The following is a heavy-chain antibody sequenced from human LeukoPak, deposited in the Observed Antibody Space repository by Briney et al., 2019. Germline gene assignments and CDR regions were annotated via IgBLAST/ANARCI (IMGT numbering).Heavy chain of an antibody. J-gene: IGHJ6*03. V-gene: IGHV4-39*01. CDR1: GGSISSSSYY. CDR3: ARQGDGYYYMDV. CDR2: IYYSGST. Sequence: PSETLSLTCTVSGGSISSSSYYWGWIRQPPGKGLEWIGSIYYSGSTYYNPSLKSRVTISVDTSKKQFSLKLSSVTAADTAVYYCARQGDGYYYMDVWGKGTTVTVSS. D-gene: IGHD3-10*01.